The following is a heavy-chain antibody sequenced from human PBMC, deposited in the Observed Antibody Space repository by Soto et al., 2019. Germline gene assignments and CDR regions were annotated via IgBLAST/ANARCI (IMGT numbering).Heavy chain of an antibody. CDR2: IYYSGST. V-gene: IGHV4-59*01. CDR3: ARDQGFWSGYAYYFDY. D-gene: IGHD3-3*01. Sequence: SETLSLTCTVSGGSISSYYWSWIRQPPGKGLEWIGYIYYSGSTNYNPSLKSRVTISVDTSKNQFSLKLSSVTAADTAVYYCARDQGFWSGYAYYFDYWGQGTLVTVSS. J-gene: IGHJ4*02. CDR1: GGSISSYY.